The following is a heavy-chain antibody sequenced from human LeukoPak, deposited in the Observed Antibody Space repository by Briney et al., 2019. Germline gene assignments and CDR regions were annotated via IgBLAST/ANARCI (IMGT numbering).Heavy chain of an antibody. CDR3: ARGWDILTSNAFDI. CDR1: GVSISSYY. Sequence: SETLSLTCTVSGVSISSYYWSWIRQPPGKELEWIGYIYYSGSTNYNPSLKSRVTISVDTSKNQFSLKLSSVTAADTAVYYCARGWDILTSNAFDIWGQGTMVTVSS. J-gene: IGHJ3*02. CDR2: IYYSGST. V-gene: IGHV4-59*01. D-gene: IGHD3-9*01.